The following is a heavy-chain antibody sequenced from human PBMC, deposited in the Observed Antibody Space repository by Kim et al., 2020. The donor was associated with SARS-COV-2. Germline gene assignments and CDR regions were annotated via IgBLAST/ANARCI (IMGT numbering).Heavy chain of an antibody. J-gene: IGHJ3*02. CDR2: ISYNGSE. D-gene: IGHD1-26*01. CDR1: GFTFSNFA. V-gene: IGHV3-30*04. CDR3: ARVSGGNYYGAFDM. Sequence: GGSLRLSCAASGFTFSNFAVHWVRQAPGKGLEWVAFISYNGSEHYADSVQGRFIISRDRSKNTLDLQMNSLRPEDTAVYVCARVSGGNYYGAFDMWGQGTMVTVSS.